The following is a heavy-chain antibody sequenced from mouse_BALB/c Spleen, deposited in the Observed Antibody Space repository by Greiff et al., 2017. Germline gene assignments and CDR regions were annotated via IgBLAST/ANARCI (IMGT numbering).Heavy chain of an antibody. D-gene: IGHD1-1*01. CDR2: ISYSGST. V-gene: IGHV3-2*02. CDR1: GYSITSDYA. J-gene: IGHJ2*01. CDR3: ARGYYGLDFDY. Sequence: EVQLKESGPGLVKPSQSLSLTCTVTGYSITSDYAWNWIRQFPGNKLEWMGYISYSGSTSYNPSLKSRISITRDTSKNQFFLQLNSVTTEDTATYYCARGYYGLDFDYWGQGTTLTVSS.